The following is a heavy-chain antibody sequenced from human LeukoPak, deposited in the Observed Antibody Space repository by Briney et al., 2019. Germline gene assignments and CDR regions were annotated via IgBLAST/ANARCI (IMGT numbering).Heavy chain of an antibody. V-gene: IGHV3-48*03. CDR2: ISSSGSTI. CDR3: ASAYGWRTHFDY. J-gene: IGHJ4*02. Sequence: GGSLRRSCGASGFTFGSYEMNWVRQAPGKGLEGVSYISSSGSTIYYADSVKGRFTISRDNAKNSLYLQMNSLRAEDTAVYYCASAYGWRTHFDYWGQGTLVTVSS. CDR1: GFTFGSYE. D-gene: IGHD3-10*01.